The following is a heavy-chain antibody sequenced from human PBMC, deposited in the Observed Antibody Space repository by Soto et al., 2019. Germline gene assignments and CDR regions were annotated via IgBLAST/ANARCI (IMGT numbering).Heavy chain of an antibody. CDR2: INPSGGST. CDR3: ARDFASGSRLNCFVP. CDR1: GYIFTNYY. D-gene: IGHD3-10*01. Sequence: ASVKVSCKASGYIFTNYYIHWVRQAPGQGLEWMGIINPSGGSTSYAQKFQGRVTMTRDKSTSTVYMELSSLRSEDTAVYYCARDFASGSRLNCFVPWGQGTLVTVSS. J-gene: IGHJ5*02. V-gene: IGHV1-46*01.